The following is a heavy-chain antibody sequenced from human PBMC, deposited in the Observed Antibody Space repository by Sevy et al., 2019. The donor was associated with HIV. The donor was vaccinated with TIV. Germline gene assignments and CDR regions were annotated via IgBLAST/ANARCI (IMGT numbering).Heavy chain of an antibody. Sequence: GGSLRLSCAVSGFSLSNYWMTWVRQAPGKGLEWVANIKENGNEIYYVHSVKGRFTISRDNAKNSLYLQMNSLRDEDTAVYYCTRGVYALDIWGQGTMVTVSS. V-gene: IGHV3-7*01. CDR1: GFSLSNYW. CDR3: TRGVYALDI. CDR2: IKENGNEI. J-gene: IGHJ3*02.